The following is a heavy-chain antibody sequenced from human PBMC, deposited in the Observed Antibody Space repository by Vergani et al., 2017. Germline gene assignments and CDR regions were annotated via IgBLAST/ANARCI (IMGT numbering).Heavy chain of an antibody. Sequence: QVQLPESGPGLVKPSETLSLTCTVSGGSISSYYWSWIRQPPGKGLEWIGYFYYSGSTNYNPSLKSRVTISVDTSKNQFSLKLSSVTAADTAVYYCARVMYRDEASTGYRLEGMDIWGQGTTVTISS. D-gene: IGHD3-9*01. CDR3: ARVMYRDEASTGYRLEGMDI. CDR2: FYYSGST. V-gene: IGHV4-59*01. J-gene: IGHJ6*02. CDR1: GGSISSYY.